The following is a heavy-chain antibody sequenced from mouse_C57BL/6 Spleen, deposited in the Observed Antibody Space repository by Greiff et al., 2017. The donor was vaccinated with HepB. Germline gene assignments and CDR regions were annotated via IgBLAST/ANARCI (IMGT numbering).Heavy chain of an antibody. V-gene: IGHV1-26*01. CDR2: INPNNGGT. Sequence: EVQLQQSGPELVKPGASVKISCKASGYTFTDYYMNWVKQSNGKSLEWIGDINPNNGGTSYNQKFKGKATLTVDKSSSTAYMELRSLTSEDSAVYYCAREGDYEGFAYWGQGTLVTVSA. D-gene: IGHD2-4*01. CDR1: GYTFTDYY. CDR3: AREGDYEGFAY. J-gene: IGHJ3*01.